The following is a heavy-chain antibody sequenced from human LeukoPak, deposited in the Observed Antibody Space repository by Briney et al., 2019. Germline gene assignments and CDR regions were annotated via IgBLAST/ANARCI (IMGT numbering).Heavy chain of an antibody. CDR2: SSYSGRT. J-gene: IGHJ3*02. CDR3: ARCAVSSGNYADGFDI. Sequence: PSETLSLTCTVSGGSISSNYWNWIRQPPGKGLEWIGYSSYSGRTTYNPSLKSRVTLSIDTSKKQFSLKLSSVTAADTAVYYCARCAVSSGNYADGFDIWGQGTMVTVSS. CDR1: GGSISSNY. V-gene: IGHV4-59*01. D-gene: IGHD3-22*01.